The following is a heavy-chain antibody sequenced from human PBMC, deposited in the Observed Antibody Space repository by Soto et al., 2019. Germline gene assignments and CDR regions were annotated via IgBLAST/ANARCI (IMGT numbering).Heavy chain of an antibody. Sequence: SETLSLTCTVSGGSLGSSSYYWGWIRQSPGKGLVWIGNIYYSGNTFYNPSLKSRVTISVDTSKNQFYLHLSSVTAADTAIFYCASIAAPGTTHFDFWGQGTLVTVSS. V-gene: IGHV4-39*01. CDR3: ASIAAPGTTHFDF. D-gene: IGHD6-13*01. CDR1: GGSLGSSSYY. J-gene: IGHJ4*02. CDR2: IYYSGNT.